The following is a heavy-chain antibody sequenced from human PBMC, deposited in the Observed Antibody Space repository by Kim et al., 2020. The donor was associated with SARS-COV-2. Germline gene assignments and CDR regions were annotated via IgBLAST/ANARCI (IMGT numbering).Heavy chain of an antibody. CDR1: GFPFSTYS. CDR3: AKCERSISARPHYYYY. J-gene: IGHJ6*03. V-gene: IGHV3-7*03. CDR2: IKKDGSEV. D-gene: IGHD6-6*01. Sequence: GGSLRLSCAASGFPFSTYSMSWIRQVPGKGLEWVANIKKDGSEVNYAESVKGRFTISKDFAKNTLYLQMSSLRAEDTALYYCAKCERSISARPHYYYY.